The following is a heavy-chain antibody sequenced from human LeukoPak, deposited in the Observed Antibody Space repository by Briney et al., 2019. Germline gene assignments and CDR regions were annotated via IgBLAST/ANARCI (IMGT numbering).Heavy chain of an antibody. D-gene: IGHD5-18*01. CDR3: AKDRDTALYY. CDR2: IRYDGSNK. V-gene: IGHV3-30*02. CDR1: GFTFSSYG. Sequence: GGSLRLSCAASGFTFSSYGMHWVRQAPGKGLGWVAFIRYDGSNKYYADSVKGRFTISRDNSKNTLYLQMNSLRAEDTAVYYCAKDRDTALYYWGQGTLVTVSS. J-gene: IGHJ4*02.